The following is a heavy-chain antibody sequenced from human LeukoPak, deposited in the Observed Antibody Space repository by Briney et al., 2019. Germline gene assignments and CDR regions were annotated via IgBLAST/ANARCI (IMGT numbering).Heavy chain of an antibody. D-gene: IGHD5-24*01. V-gene: IGHV1-18*01. Sequence: GASVKVSCKASGYTFTRYGISWVRQAPGQGLQWLGWISASNGNTNYAQKFRDRVTMSTDTSTGTAYLDVRSLTSDDTAVYYCARERVEMATNRFYYFDYWGQGTLVTVSS. CDR1: GYTFTRYG. J-gene: IGHJ4*02. CDR3: ARERVEMATNRFYYFDY. CDR2: ISASNGNT.